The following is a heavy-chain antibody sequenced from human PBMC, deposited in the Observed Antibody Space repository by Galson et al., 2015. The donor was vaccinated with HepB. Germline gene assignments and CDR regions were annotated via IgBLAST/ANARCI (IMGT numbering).Heavy chain of an antibody. D-gene: IGHD6-13*01. V-gene: IGHV3-23*01. J-gene: IGHJ4*02. CDR2: ISTSGGST. Sequence: SLRLSCAASGFTFSTYAMSWVRQAPGKGLEWVSGISTSGGSTYYPDSVKGRFTISRDNSKNTLYLQMDTLRAEDTALYCCAKGGGIAAASEFDCWGQGTLVTVSS. CDR1: GFTFSTYA. CDR3: AKGGGIAAASEFDC.